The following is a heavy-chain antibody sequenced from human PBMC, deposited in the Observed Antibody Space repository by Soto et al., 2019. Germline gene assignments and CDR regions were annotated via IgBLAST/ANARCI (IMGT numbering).Heavy chain of an antibody. CDR3: ARDGYSYGDYGMDV. J-gene: IGHJ6*02. Sequence: PSETLSLTCTVSGDSISSASYFWGWIRQPPGKGLEWIGEIYHSGSTNYNPSLKSRVTISVDKSKNQFSLKLSSVTAADTAVYYCARDGYSYGDYGMDVWGQGTTVTVSS. CDR1: GDSISSASYF. D-gene: IGHD5-18*01. CDR2: IYHSGST. V-gene: IGHV4-39*07.